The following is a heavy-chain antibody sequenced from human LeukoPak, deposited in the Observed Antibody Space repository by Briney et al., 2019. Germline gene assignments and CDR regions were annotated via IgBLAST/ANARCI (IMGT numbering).Heavy chain of an antibody. CDR2: ISGSGGST. D-gene: IGHD2-15*01. V-gene: IGHV3-23*01. CDR1: GFTFSSYA. Sequence: PGGSLRLSCAASGFTFSSYAMSCVRQAPGKGLEWVSAISGSGGSTYYADSVKGRFTIYRDNSKNTLYLRMNSLRAEDTAVYYCAKDGVVVAATPDYWGQGTLVTVSS. J-gene: IGHJ4*02. CDR3: AKDGVVVAATPDY.